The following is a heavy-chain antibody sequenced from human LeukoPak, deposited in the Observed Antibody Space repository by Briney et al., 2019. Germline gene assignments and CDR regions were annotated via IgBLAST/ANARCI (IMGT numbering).Heavy chain of an antibody. CDR1: GFTFNIYP. Sequence: GGSLRLSCAASGFTFNIYPLHWVRQAPGKGLEWVTLISYDGSKIYYADSAKGRFTISRDNSKNTLYLQMNSLRSEDTAVYYCARVGGSGSYFLDYWGQGTLVTVSS. CDR3: ARVGGSGSYFLDY. D-gene: IGHD3-10*01. V-gene: IGHV3-30-3*01. CDR2: ISYDGSKI. J-gene: IGHJ4*02.